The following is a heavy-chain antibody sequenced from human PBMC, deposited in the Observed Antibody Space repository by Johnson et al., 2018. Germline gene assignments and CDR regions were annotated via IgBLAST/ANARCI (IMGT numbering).Heavy chain of an antibody. CDR3: AKDEAGVLDAFDI. V-gene: IGHV3-9*01. Sequence: EVQLVESGGGSVQPGRSLRLLCVASGFTFDDYAMHWVRQAPGKGLEWVSGISWNSGSIGYADSVKGRFTISRDNAKNSLYLQMNSLRAEDTALYYCAKDEAGVLDAFDIWGQGTMVPGSS. J-gene: IGHJ3*02. D-gene: IGHD2-8*02. CDR2: ISWNSGSI. CDR1: GFTFDDYA.